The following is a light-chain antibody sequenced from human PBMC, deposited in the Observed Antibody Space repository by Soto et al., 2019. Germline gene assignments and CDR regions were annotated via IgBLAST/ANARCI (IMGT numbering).Light chain of an antibody. CDR3: MQALQTPPDT. V-gene: IGKV2-28*01. CDR2: LGS. Sequence: DIVMTQSPLSLPVTPGEPASISCRSSQRLLHSNGYNYLDWYLQKPVQSPQLLIYLGSNRASGVPDMFSGSGSGTDSTLKISRVEAEDVGGYSCMQALQTPPDTFGQVKKLEIK. J-gene: IGKJ2*01. CDR1: QRLLHSNGYNY.